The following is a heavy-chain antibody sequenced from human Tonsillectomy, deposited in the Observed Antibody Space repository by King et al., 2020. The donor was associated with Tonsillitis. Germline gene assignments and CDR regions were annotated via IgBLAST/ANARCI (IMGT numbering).Heavy chain of an antibody. D-gene: IGHD3-22*01. CDR3: AWVLLRVEYDTSGAVRFDP. J-gene: IGHJ5*02. Sequence: TLKESGPVLVKPTETLTLTCTVSGFSLTNARMGVTWIRQPPGKALEWLTHIFANDEKSYSTSLKSRLTISKDTSRSQVVLTMTNMDPVDTATYFCAWVLLRVEYDTSGAVRFDPWGQGTLVTVSS. V-gene: IGHV2-26*01. CDR1: GFSLTNARMG. CDR2: IFANDEK.